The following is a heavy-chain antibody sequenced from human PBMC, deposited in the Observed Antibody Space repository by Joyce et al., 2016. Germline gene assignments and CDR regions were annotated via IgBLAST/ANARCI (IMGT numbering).Heavy chain of an antibody. CDR1: GDSIDSHNYF. Sequence: QLQLQESGPGRVKPSETLSLTCTVPGDSIDSHNYFWGWISQPPGKGVEWVGSISGANYYTLSLKSRVSMSVDTSMDQLSPSLCAVAAADTAVYFCASIASCGPEYFHHWGQGTLVTVSS. V-gene: IGHV4-39*01. D-gene: IGHD3-16*02. CDR2: ISGAN. J-gene: IGHJ1*01. CDR3: ASIASCGPEYFHH.